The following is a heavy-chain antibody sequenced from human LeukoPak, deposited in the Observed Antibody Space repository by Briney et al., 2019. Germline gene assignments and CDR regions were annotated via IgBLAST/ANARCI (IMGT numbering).Heavy chain of an antibody. CDR1: GFTFSSYG. V-gene: IGHV3-30*18. J-gene: IGHJ4*02. CDR3: AKRKYQLPTLLDY. Sequence: PGGSLRLSCAASGFTFSSYGMHWVGQAPGKGLEWVAVISYDGSNKYYADSVKGRFTISRDNSKNTLYLQMNSLRAEDTAVYYCAKRKYQLPTLLDYWGQGTLVTVSS. CDR2: ISYDGSNK. D-gene: IGHD2-2*01.